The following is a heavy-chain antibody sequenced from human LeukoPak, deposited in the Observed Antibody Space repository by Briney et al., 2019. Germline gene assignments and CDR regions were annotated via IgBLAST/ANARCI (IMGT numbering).Heavy chain of an antibody. D-gene: IGHD3-10*01. CDR3: AKARRGRYYYGSGSPPYYYYYMDV. CDR1: GFTFSSYA. V-gene: IGHV3-23*01. J-gene: IGHJ6*03. Sequence: PGGSLRLSCAASGFTFSSYAMSWVHQAPGKGLEWVSAISGSGGSTYYADSVKGRFTISRDNSKNTLYLQMNSLRAEDTAVYYCAKARRGRYYYGSGSPPYYYYYMDVWGKGTTVTVSS. CDR2: ISGSGGST.